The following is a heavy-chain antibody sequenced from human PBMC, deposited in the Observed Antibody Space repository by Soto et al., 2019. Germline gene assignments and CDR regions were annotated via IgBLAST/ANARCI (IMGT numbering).Heavy chain of an antibody. Sequence: SETLSLTCTVSGGSVSSGSYYGSWIRQPPGKGLEWIGYIYYSGSTNYNPSLKSRVTISVDTSKSQFSPKLSSVTAADTAVYYCARAEYSSSWFGSYGMEVWGQGTTVTVSS. CDR1: GGSVSSGSYY. D-gene: IGHD6-13*01. V-gene: IGHV4-61*01. CDR2: IYYSGST. CDR3: ARAEYSSSWFGSYGMEV. J-gene: IGHJ6*02.